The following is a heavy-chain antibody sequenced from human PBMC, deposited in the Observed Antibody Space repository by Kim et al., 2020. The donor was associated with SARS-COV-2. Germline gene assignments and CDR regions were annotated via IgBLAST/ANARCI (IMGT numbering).Heavy chain of an antibody. CDR3: AREESYDFWSDKTYPPPYYDYGMDG. D-gene: IGHD3-3*01. CDR2: ISSSSSYI. J-gene: IGHJ6*02. Sequence: GGSLRLSCAASGFTFSSYSMNWVRQAPGKGLEWVSSISSSSSYIYYADSVKGRFTLSSDNAKNSLYLQMNSLRAEDTAVYYCAREESYDFWSDKTYPPPYYDYGMDGWGQGTTGTVSS. CDR1: GFTFSSYS. V-gene: IGHV3-21*01.